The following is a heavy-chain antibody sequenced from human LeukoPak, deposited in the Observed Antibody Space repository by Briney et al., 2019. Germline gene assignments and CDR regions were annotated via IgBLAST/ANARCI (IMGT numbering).Heavy chain of an antibody. CDR3: ARERRLAYCSSTSCSINWFDP. V-gene: IGHV4-61*01. D-gene: IGHD2-2*01. Sequence: SETLSLTCTVSGGSISSSSYYWGWIRQPPGKGLEWIGYIYYSGSTNYNPSLKSRVTISVDTSKNQFSLKLSSVTAADTAVYYCARERRLAYCSSTSCSINWFDPWGQGTLVTVSS. CDR2: IYYSGST. CDR1: GGSISSSSYY. J-gene: IGHJ5*02.